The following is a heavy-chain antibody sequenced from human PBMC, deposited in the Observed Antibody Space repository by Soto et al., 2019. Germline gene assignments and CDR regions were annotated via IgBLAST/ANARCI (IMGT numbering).Heavy chain of an antibody. V-gene: IGHV3-64*01. CDR2: ISADGGAT. Sequence: QLMESGGGLVQPGGSLRLSCVAAGFTFSDHAIHWVRQAPGKGLEYVSVISADGGATSYANSVKGRFTISRDNSKNTLFLQMGSLRPEDMAVYYCARDTAAGMDVWGQGTTVTVSS. D-gene: IGHD5-18*01. CDR1: GFTFSDHA. CDR3: ARDTAAGMDV. J-gene: IGHJ6*02.